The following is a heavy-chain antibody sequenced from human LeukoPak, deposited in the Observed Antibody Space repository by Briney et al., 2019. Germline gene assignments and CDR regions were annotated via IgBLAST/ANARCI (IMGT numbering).Heavy chain of an antibody. CDR1: GFTFSSYA. CDR3: AKVRSAQRSPYYFDY. V-gene: IGHV3-23*01. J-gene: IGHJ4*02. CDR2: ISGSGGST. Sequence: GGSLRLSCAASGFTFSSYAMSWVRQAPGKGLEWVSAISGSGGSTYYADSAKGRFTISRDNSKNTLYLQMNSLRAEDTAVYYCAKVRSAQRSPYYFDYWGQGTLVTVSS. D-gene: IGHD3-16*01.